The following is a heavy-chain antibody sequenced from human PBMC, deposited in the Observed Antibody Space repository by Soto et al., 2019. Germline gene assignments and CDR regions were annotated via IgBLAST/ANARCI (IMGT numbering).Heavy chain of an antibody. D-gene: IGHD3-22*01. CDR1: GGSFSGYY. Sequence: PSETLSLTCAVYGGSFSGYYWSWIRQPPGKGLEWIGEINHSGSTNYNPSLKSRVTISVDTSKNQFSLKLSSVTAADTAVYYCARGRTSVAYDSSGYYPTLYYYYGMDVWGQGTTVT. J-gene: IGHJ6*02. CDR2: INHSGST. V-gene: IGHV4-34*01. CDR3: ARGRTSVAYDSSGYYPTLYYYYGMDV.